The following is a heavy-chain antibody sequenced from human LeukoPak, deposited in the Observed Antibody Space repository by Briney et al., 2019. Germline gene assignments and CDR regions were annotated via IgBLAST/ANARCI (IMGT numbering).Heavy chain of an antibody. D-gene: IGHD3-3*01. Sequence: SETLSLTCAVYGGSFSGYYWSWIRQPPGKGLEWIGEINHSGSTNYNPSLKSRVTISIDTSKNQFSLKLSSVTAADTAVYYCARLGAGPTYYDFWSGYSSFYFDYWGQGTLVTVSS. CDR1: GGSFSGYY. CDR3: ARLGAGPTYYDFWSGYSSFYFDY. V-gene: IGHV4-34*01. CDR2: INHSGST. J-gene: IGHJ4*02.